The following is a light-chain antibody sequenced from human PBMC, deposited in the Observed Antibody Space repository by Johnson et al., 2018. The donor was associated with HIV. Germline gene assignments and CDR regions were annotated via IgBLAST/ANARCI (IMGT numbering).Light chain of an antibody. CDR1: SSNIGNNY. CDR2: ENS. CDR3: GTWDNSLSTGGV. V-gene: IGLV1-51*02. J-gene: IGLJ1*01. Sequence: QSVLTQPPSVSAAPGQKVTISCSGGSSNIGNNYVSWYQQLPRAAPKLLIYENSKRPSGIPDRFSGSKSGTSATLGITGLQTGDEADYYCGTWDNSLSTGGVFGTGTKVIVL.